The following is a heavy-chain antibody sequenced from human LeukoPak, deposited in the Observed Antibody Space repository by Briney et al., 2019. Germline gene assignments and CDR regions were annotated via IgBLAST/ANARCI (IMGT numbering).Heavy chain of an antibody. J-gene: IGHJ5*02. CDR1: GYTFSNYW. Sequence: HGESLKISCTGSGYTFSNYWIGWVRQMPGKGLEWMGIIYPGDSDATYSPSFRGQATFSVDESRTTVYLEWTSLKASDTAMYFCARESETSRRFYAPWGQGTLVTVSS. D-gene: IGHD2-2*01. V-gene: IGHV5-51*01. CDR3: ARESETSRRFYAP. CDR2: IYPGDSDA.